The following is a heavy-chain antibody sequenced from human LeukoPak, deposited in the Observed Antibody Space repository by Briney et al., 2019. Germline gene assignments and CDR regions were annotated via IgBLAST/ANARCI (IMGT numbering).Heavy chain of an antibody. CDR2: ISSSSSYI. J-gene: IGHJ4*02. Sequence: GGSLRLSCSASGITFSSHAMHWVRQAPGKGLEWVSSISSSSSYIYYADSVKGRFTISRDNAKNSLYLQMNSLRAEDTAVYYCARGARGDWGQGTLVTVSS. CDR3: ARGARGD. V-gene: IGHV3-21*01. D-gene: IGHD3-16*01. CDR1: GITFSSHA.